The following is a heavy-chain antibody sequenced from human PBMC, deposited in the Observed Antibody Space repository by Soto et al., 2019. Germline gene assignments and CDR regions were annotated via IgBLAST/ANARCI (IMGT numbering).Heavy chain of an antibody. CDR2: SHQSGST. Sequence: QVQLQESGPGLVKPSGTLSLTCAVSGVSISSHDWWTWVRQPPGKGLEWIGESHQSGSTNYNSSLESRVTIEVDTSKNQFSLNLRSVTVADTAVYYCATRNNTRSCWGQGTLVTVST. J-gene: IGHJ4*02. CDR1: GVSISSHDW. V-gene: IGHV4-4*02. D-gene: IGHD1-20*01. CDR3: ATRNNTRSC.